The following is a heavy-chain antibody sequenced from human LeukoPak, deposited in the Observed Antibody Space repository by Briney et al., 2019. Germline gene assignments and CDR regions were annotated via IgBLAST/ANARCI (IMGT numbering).Heavy chain of an antibody. V-gene: IGHV4-34*01. CDR3: ARVRSSSSAGTRDAFDI. J-gene: IGHJ3*02. CDR1: GGSFSGYY. D-gene: IGHD6-6*01. Sequence: SETLSLTCAVYGGSFSGYYWSWIRQPPGKGLEWIGEINHSGSTNYNPSLKSRVTISVDTSKNQFSLKLSSVTAADTAAYYCARVRSSSSAGTRDAFDIWGQGTMVTVSS. CDR2: INHSGST.